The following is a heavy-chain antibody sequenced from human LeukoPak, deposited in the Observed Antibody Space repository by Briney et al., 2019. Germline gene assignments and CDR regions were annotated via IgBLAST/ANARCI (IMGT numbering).Heavy chain of an antibody. D-gene: IGHD6-19*01. V-gene: IGHV3-11*01. J-gene: IGHJ4*02. CDR3: ARQIAVSGLFDL. CDR1: GFTFSDYD. CDR2: ISLSGSTT. Sequence: RGSLTLSCAASGFTFSDYDMSWIRQAPGRGLEWISYISLSGSTTHYADSVKGRFTISRDNARNSLYLHMNSVRAEDTAVYYCARQIAVSGLFDLWGQGALVTVSS.